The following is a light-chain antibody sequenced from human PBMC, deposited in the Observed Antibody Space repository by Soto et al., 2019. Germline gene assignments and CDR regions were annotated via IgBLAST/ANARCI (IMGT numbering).Light chain of an antibody. Sequence: QSVLTQPASVSGSPGQSITISCTGTSSDVGGYNYVSWYQQHPGKAPKLMIYDVSNRPSGVSNRFSGSKSGNTASLTISGLQAVDEADYYSSSYTSSSTVVFGGGTKVTVL. J-gene: IGLJ2*01. CDR1: SSDVGGYNY. CDR2: DVS. CDR3: SSYTSSSTVV. V-gene: IGLV2-14*01.